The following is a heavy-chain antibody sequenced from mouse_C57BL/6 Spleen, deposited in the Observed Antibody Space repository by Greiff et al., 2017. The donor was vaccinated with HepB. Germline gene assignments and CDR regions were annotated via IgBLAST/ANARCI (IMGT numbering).Heavy chain of an antibody. V-gene: IGHV1-64*01. CDR3: ARSFDGYYSGFAY. J-gene: IGHJ3*01. D-gene: IGHD2-3*01. CDR1: GYTFTSYW. CDR2: IHPNSGST. Sequence: QVQLQQPGAELVKPGASVKLSCKASGYTFTSYWMHWVKQRPGQGLEWIGMIHPNSGSTNYNEKFKSKATLTVDKSSSTAYMQLSSLTSEDSAVYYCARSFDGYYSGFAYWGQGTLVTVSA.